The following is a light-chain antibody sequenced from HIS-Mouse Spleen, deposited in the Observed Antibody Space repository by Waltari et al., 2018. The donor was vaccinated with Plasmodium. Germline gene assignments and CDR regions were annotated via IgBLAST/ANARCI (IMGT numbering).Light chain of an antibody. CDR3: QQYDNIPRAFT. J-gene: IGKJ3*01. Sequence: DIQMTQSPSSLSASVGDRVTITCQASQDVSNYLNWYQEKPGKAPKLLIYDASKLATGVASRFSGSGSGTDFTFTISSLQPEYIDTYYCQQYDNIPRAFTFGPGTKVDIK. V-gene: IGKV1-33*01. CDR1: QDVSNY. CDR2: DAS.